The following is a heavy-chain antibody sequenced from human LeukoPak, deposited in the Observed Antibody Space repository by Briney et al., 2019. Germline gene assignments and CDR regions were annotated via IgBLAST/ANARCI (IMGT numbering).Heavy chain of an antibody. CDR3: TGNYYGSGSYADFDY. Sequence: GGSLRLSCAASGFTFDDSVMSWVRQAPGKGLEWVSSINWNGGSTGYADSVKGRFTISRDDSKNTAYLQMDSLKTEDTAVYYCTGNYYGSGSYADFDYWGQGTLVTVSS. D-gene: IGHD3-10*01. CDR1: GFTFDDSV. V-gene: IGHV3-20*04. J-gene: IGHJ4*02. CDR2: INWNGGST.